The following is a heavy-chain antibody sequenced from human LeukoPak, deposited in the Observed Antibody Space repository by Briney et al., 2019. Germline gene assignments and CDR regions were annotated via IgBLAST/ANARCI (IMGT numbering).Heavy chain of an antibody. J-gene: IGHJ4*02. CDR3: AKVDSSGYYFDY. V-gene: IGHV3-9*03. D-gene: IGHD3-22*01. CDR2: ISWNSGSI. CDR1: GFTFDDYA. Sequence: GRSLRLSCAASGFTFDDYAMHWVRQAPGKGLEWVSGISWNSGSIDYADSVKGRFSISRDNAKNSLYLQMNSLRAEDMALYYCAKVDSSGYYFDYWGQGTLVTVSS.